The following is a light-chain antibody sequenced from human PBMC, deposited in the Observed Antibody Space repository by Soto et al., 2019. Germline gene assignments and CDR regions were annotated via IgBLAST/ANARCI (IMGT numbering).Light chain of an antibody. CDR3: QQYYSTPCT. J-gene: IGKJ2*02. CDR1: QRVLYNSNNKNY. Sequence: DIVMTQSPDSLAVSLGERATINCKSSQRVLYNSNNKNYLAWYQQKPGQPPKLLIYWASTRESGVPDRFSGSGSGTDFTLTISSLQAEDVAVYYCQQYYSTPCTFGQGTKLEIK. CDR2: WAS. V-gene: IGKV4-1*01.